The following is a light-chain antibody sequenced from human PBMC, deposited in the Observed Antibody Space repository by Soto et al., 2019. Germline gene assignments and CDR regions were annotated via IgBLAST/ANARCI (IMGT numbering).Light chain of an antibody. CDR2: EVT. CDR1: SSDVGGYNF. CDR3: SSFAGTNSRYV. J-gene: IGLJ1*01. V-gene: IGLV2-8*01. Sequence: QSALTQPPSASGSPGQSVTISCTGTSSDVGGYNFVSWYQPLPGKAPKLMIYEVTKRPSGVPDRFSGSKSGNTASLTVSGLQAEDEADYYCSSFAGTNSRYVFGTGTKLT.